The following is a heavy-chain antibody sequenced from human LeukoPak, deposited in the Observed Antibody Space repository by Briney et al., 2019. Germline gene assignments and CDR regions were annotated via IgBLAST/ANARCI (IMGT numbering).Heavy chain of an antibody. D-gene: IGHD3-3*01. J-gene: IGHJ4*02. V-gene: IGHV3-7*01. CDR3: ARDRYDFWSGYDFDY. Sequence: GGSLRLSCAASGFTFTNYWMSWVRQAPGKGLEWVADIKQDGSEKYYVDSVKGRFTISRDNAKNSLYLQMNSLRAEDTAVYYCARDRYDFWSGYDFDYWGQGTLVTVSS. CDR1: GFTFTNYW. CDR2: IKQDGSEK.